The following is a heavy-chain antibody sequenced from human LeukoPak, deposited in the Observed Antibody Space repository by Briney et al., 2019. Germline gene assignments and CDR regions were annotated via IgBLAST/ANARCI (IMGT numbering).Heavy chain of an antibody. V-gene: IGHV4-34*01. D-gene: IGHD2-2*01. CDR2: INRSGST. CDR3: ARGRRSNIVVVPAAISY. Sequence: SETLSLTCAVYGGSFRGYYWSWIRQPPGKGLEWIGEINRSGSTNYNPSLKSRVTISVDTSKNQFSLKLSSVTAADTAVYYCARGRRSNIVVVPAAISYWGQGTLVTVSS. J-gene: IGHJ4*02. CDR1: GGSFRGYY.